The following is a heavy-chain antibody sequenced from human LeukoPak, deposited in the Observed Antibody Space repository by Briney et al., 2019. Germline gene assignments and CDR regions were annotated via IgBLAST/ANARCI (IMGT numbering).Heavy chain of an antibody. V-gene: IGHV5-51*01. CDR1: GYIFITHW. J-gene: IGHJ6*03. Sequence: GESLKISCKGSGYIFITHWIGWVRPMPGKGLEWMGIIYPGSSETTYSPSFQGQVNISADKSISTAYLQWSSLKASDTAMYYCARHGGLELTTYYYYMDVWGKGTTVTVSS. D-gene: IGHD1-7*01. CDR2: IYPGSSET. CDR3: ARHGGLELTTYYYYMDV.